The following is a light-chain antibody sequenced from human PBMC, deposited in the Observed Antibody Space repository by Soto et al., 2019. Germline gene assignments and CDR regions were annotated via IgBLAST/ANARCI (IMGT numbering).Light chain of an antibody. Sequence: EIVLTQSPGTLSLSLGERATLSCRASQSVSSSDLAWYQQKPDQPPRVLIYATSTRASGVPDRFSGSGSGKNLTLTISRLEPEDFAAYYCQQYDNSPRTFGQGTKVEIK. V-gene: IGKV3-20*01. J-gene: IGKJ1*01. CDR3: QQYDNSPRT. CDR2: ATS. CDR1: QSVSSSD.